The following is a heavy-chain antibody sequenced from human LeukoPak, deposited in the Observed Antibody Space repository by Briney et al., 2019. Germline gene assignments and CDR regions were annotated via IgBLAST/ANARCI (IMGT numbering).Heavy chain of an antibody. Sequence: GRSLRLSCAASGFTFSTYGVHWVRQAPRKVLEWVAVISYDGSNKYYADSVKGRFTISRDNSKNTLYLQMNSLRAEDTAVYHCAKALLTGTYYYSAMDVWGQGTTVTVSS. CDR1: GFTFSTYG. V-gene: IGHV3-30*18. CDR3: AKALLTGTYYYSAMDV. D-gene: IGHD1-20*01. CDR2: ISYDGSNK. J-gene: IGHJ6*02.